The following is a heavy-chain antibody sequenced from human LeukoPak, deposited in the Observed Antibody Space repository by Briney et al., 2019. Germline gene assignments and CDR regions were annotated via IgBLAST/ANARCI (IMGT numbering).Heavy chain of an antibody. CDR3: AKDLDPLGYCSSTSCDYYFDY. Sequence: GGSLRLSCAASGFTFSSYGMHWVRQAPGKGLEWVAVISYDGSNKYYADSVKGRFTISTNNSKNTLYLQMNSLRAEDTAVYYCAKDLDPLGYCSSTSCDYYFDYWGQGTLVTVSS. CDR1: GFTFSSYG. V-gene: IGHV3-30*18. D-gene: IGHD2-2*01. CDR2: ISYDGSNK. J-gene: IGHJ4*02.